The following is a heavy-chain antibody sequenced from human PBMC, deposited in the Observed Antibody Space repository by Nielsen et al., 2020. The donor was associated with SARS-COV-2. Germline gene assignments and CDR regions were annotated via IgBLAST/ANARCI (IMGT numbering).Heavy chain of an antibody. CDR1: GGSISRKNYY. CDR2: FYYSGLT. V-gene: IGHV4-39*01. CDR3: ASPDTDRGDDYDGIDCYFDL. J-gene: IGHJ2*01. Sequence: GSLRLSCTVSGGSISRKNYYWGWIRQPPGKGLEWIGSFYYSGLTYYNPSLESRVTLSLDTSRSQFSMRLSSVTVADTAVYYCASPDTDRGDDYDGIDCYFDLWGRGTLVTVSS. D-gene: IGHD3-16*01.